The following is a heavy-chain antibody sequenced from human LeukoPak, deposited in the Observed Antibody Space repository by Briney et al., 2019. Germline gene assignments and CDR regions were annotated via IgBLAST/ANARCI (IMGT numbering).Heavy chain of an antibody. CDR1: GFTFRNAW. CDR3: ARDLGISDPNRGSLWRN. J-gene: IGHJ4*02. V-gene: IGHV3-74*01. Sequence: GGSLRLSCATSGFTFRNAWMHWVRQGPGKGLVWVSRINSDGRSTDYADSVKGRFTISRDNAKNTLYLQMNSLRAEDTAVYYCARDLGISDPNRGSLWRNWGQGTLVTVSS. D-gene: IGHD3-16*01. CDR2: INSDGRST.